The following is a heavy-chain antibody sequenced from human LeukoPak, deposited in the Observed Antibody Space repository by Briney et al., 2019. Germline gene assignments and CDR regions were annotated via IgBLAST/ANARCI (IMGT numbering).Heavy chain of an antibody. CDR1: GFTFSSYE. D-gene: IGHD6-19*01. V-gene: IGHV3-48*03. CDR2: ISSSGSTI. Sequence: PGGSLRLSCAASGFTFSSYEMNWVRQAPGKGLEWVSYISSSGSTIYYADSVKGRFIISRDNAKNSLYLQMNSLRAEDTAVYYCARVSLAVYYYYGMDVWGKGTTVTVSS. CDR3: ARVSLAVYYYYGMDV. J-gene: IGHJ6*04.